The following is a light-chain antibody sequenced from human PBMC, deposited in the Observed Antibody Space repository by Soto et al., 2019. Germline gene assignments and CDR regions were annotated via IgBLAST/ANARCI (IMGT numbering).Light chain of an antibody. J-gene: IGKJ2*01. CDR3: QQANRFPRT. CDR2: AAS. V-gene: IGKV1-12*01. CDR1: QDISRW. Sequence: DIQVTQSPSSVSASVGDRVTITCRASQDISRWLAWYQQKPGKAPKPLIYAASSLQSWVPSRFNGSGSGTDFTLTISNLQPDDSATYYYQQANRFPRTFGQGTKLEIK.